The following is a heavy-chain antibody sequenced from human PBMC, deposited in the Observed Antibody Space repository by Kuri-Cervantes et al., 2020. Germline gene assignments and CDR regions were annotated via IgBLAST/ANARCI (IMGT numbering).Heavy chain of an antibody. CDR2: INHSGST. CDR3: ASHRAWGRGYSGYDFDS. Sequence: SQTLSLPCAVYGGSFSGYYWSWIRQPPGKELEWIGEINHSGSTNYNPSLKSRVTISVDTSKNQFSLKLSSVTAADTAVYYCASHRAWGRGYSGYDFDSWGQGILVTVSS. D-gene: IGHD5-12*01. J-gene: IGHJ5*01. V-gene: IGHV4-34*01. CDR1: GGSFSGYY.